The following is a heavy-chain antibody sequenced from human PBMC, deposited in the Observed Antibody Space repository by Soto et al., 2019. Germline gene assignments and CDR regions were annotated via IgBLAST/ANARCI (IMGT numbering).Heavy chain of an antibody. J-gene: IGHJ4*02. CDR1: GGTFSNYS. Sequence: QVQLVQSGAEVKKPGSSVQVSCKASGGTFSNYSISWVRQSPGQGLEWMGRIIPILGITNYAQKFQGRVTITADRSTSTAYMELSSLRSEDTAVYYCECNSSYFLSIHSWGQGTLLTVSS. CDR3: ECNSSYFLSIHS. CDR2: IIPILGIT. D-gene: IGHD2-2*01. V-gene: IGHV1-69*02.